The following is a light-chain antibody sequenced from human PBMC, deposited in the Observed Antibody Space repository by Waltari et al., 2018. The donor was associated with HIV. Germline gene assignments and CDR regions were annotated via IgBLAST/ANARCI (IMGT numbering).Light chain of an antibody. Sequence: QSALTQPASVAGSPGQSVTISRTGTSREVGGYKHVPWYQQYAGKAPKLMIYDVSYRPSGVSTRFSGSKSGNTASRTISGLQAEDEADYYCSSYTSSSTLVFGGGTKLTVL. J-gene: IGLJ2*01. V-gene: IGLV2-14*01. CDR3: SSYTSSSTLV. CDR1: SREVGGYKH. CDR2: DVS.